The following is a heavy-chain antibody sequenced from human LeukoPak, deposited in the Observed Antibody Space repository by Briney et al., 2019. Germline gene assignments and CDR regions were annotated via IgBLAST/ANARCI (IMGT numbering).Heavy chain of an antibody. CDR2: INHSGST. D-gene: IGHD3-22*01. Sequence: SETLSLTCAVYGGSFSGYCWSWIRQPPGKGREWIGEINHSGSTNYNPSLKSRVTISVDTSKNPFSLTLSPVTAADTAVYYCARGEAGPDSSGYSHDYWGQGTLVTVSS. V-gene: IGHV4-34*01. J-gene: IGHJ4*02. CDR3: ARGEAGPDSSGYSHDY. CDR1: GGSFSGYC.